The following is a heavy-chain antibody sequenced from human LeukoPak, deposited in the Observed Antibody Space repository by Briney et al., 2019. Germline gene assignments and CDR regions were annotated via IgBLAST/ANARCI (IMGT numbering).Heavy chain of an antibody. V-gene: IGHV3-66*01. CDR3: ARDSGWTYYFDY. J-gene: IGHJ4*02. CDR1: GFTVSSNY. D-gene: IGHD3-10*01. CDR2: IYSGGST. Sequence: GGSLRLSCAASGFTVSSNYMSWVRQAPGKGLEWVSVIYSGGSTYYADSVKGRFTISRDNSKNTLYLQMNSLRAEDTAVYYCARDSGWTYYFDYWGQGTLVTVSS.